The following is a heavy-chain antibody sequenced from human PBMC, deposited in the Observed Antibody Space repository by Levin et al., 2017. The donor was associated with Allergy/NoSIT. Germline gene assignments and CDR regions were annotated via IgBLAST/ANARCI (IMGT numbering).Heavy chain of an antibody. CDR3: AREAVAGTYYYYGMDV. D-gene: IGHD6-19*01. J-gene: IGHJ6*02. V-gene: IGHV3-33*01. CDR2: IWYDGSNK. Sequence: GESLKISCAASGFTFSSYGMHWVRQAPGKGLEWVAVIWYDGSNKYYADSVKGRFTISRDNSKNTLYLQMNSLRAEDTAVYYCAREAVAGTYYYYGMDVWGQGTTVTVSS. CDR1: GFTFSSYG.